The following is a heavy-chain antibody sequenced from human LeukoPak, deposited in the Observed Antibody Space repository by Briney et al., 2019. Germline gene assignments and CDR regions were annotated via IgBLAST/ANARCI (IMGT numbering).Heavy chain of an antibody. Sequence: SETLSLTCTVSGGSISSSSYYWGWIRQPPGKGLEWIGEINHSGSTNYNPSLKSRVTISVDTSKNQFSLKLSSVTAADTAVYYCARGPARNYYDSSGYYPEVIDYWGQGTLVTVSS. CDR1: GGSISSSSYY. CDR2: INHSGST. J-gene: IGHJ4*02. V-gene: IGHV4-39*07. CDR3: ARGPARNYYDSSGYYPEVIDY. D-gene: IGHD3-22*01.